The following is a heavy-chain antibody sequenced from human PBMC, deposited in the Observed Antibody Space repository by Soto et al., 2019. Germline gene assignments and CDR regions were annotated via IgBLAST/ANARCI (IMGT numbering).Heavy chain of an antibody. CDR1: GGSISGYY. V-gene: IGHV4-59*01. D-gene: IGHD3-10*01. Sequence: SETLSLTCTVSGGSISGYYWSWIRQPPGKGLEWIGYIYHSGSSNYNPSLQSRVTISVDTSKNQFSLTLSSVTAADTAVYYCARDFYYYGSGTYYFDIWGQGTMVTVSS. J-gene: IGHJ3*02. CDR3: ARDFYYYGSGTYYFDI. CDR2: IYHSGSS.